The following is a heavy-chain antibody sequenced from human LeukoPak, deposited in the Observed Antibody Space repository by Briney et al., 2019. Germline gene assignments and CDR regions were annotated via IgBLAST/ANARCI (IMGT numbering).Heavy chain of an antibody. CDR2: ISGSGGST. J-gene: IGHJ6*03. D-gene: IGHD1-1*01. V-gene: IGHV3-23*01. Sequence: GGSLRLSCAASGFTFISNAMSWVRQAPGKGLEWVSGISGSGGSTYYAGSVKGRFTISRDNSKNSLYLQMNSLRAEDTAVYYCARYIGYYYYMDVWGKGTTVTVSS. CDR3: ARYIGYYYYMDV. CDR1: GFTFISNA.